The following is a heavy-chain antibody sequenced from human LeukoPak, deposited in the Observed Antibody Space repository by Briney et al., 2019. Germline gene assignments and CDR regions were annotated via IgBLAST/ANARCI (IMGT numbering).Heavy chain of an antibody. V-gene: IGHV3-23*01. Sequence: GGSLRLSCAASGFSFSTYVMSWVRQAPGKGLEWVSAVSASGDNTYYADSVKGRFTIARDNSKNTVYLQMNSLRAEDTAIYYFTCLNYWGQRTLVTLSS. CDR2: VSASGDNT. CDR3: TCLNY. CDR1: GFSFSTYV. J-gene: IGHJ4*02.